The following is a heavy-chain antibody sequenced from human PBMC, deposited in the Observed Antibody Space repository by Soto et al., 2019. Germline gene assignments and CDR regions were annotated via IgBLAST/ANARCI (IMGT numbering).Heavy chain of an antibody. J-gene: IGHJ3*02. Sequence: QVQLVQSGAEVKKPGSSVKVSCKTSGGAFNNYAITWVRQAPGQGLEWMGGIIPVFGAGNYAQRFQGRATINADEATSTVYMELRSLRPEDKAVYYCARTGSLLLQFGAFDIWGQGTTVTVSS. CDR1: GGAFNNYA. V-gene: IGHV1-69*01. CDR2: IIPVFGAG. CDR3: ARTGSLLLQFGAFDI. D-gene: IGHD3-10*01.